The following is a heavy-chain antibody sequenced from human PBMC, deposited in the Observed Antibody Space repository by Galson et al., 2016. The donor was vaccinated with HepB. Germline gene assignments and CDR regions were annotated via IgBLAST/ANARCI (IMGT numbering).Heavy chain of an antibody. Sequence: SETLSLTCSISGDSINKTNFYWGWIRQPPGKGLEWIGTVYYSGTTYYSPSLRSRLLMSVDTSRNQFSLKLSSVTAADTATYYCARNHDWVQLWLPLTNYFDVWGPGALVSVAS. CDR2: VYYSGTT. CDR1: GDSINKTNFY. V-gene: IGHV4-39*01. J-gene: IGHJ4*02. CDR3: ARNHDWVQLWLPLTNYFDV. D-gene: IGHD3-9*01.